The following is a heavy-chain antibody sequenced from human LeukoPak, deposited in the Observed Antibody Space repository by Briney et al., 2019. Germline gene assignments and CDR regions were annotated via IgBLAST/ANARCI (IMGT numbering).Heavy chain of an antibody. J-gene: IGHJ4*02. V-gene: IGHV1-69*04. CDR3: ARGVAATSFDY. CDR2: IIPILGIA. D-gene: IGHD2-15*01. CDR1: GGTFSSYA. Sequence: GASVKVSCKASGGTFSSYAISWVRQAPGQGLEWMGRIIPILGIANYAQKFQGRVTITADKSTSTAYMELSSLRSEDTAVYYCARGVAATSFDYWGQGTLVTVSS.